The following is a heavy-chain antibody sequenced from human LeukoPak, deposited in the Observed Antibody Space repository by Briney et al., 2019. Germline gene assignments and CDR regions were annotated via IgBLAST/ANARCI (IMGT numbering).Heavy chain of an antibody. CDR3: ARVTYSSSWYLLGY. Sequence: PSETLSLTCAVYGGSFSGYYWSWIRQPPGKGLEWIGEINHSGSTNYNPSLKSRVIISVDTSKNQFSLKLSSVTAADTAVYYCARVTYSSSWYLLGYWGQGTLVTVSS. D-gene: IGHD6-13*01. J-gene: IGHJ4*02. CDR1: GGSFSGYY. CDR2: INHSGST. V-gene: IGHV4-34*01.